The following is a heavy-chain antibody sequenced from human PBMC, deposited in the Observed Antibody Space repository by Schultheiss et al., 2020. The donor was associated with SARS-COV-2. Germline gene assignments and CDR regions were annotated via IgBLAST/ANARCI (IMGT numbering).Heavy chain of an antibody. V-gene: IGHV1-18*01. CDR3: ARRDDFWSGKEDY. CDR1: GYIFASYG. CDR2: ISAYNGNT. J-gene: IGHJ4*02. Sequence: ASVKVSCKAAGYIFASYGISWVRQAPGQGLEWMGWISAYNGNTNYAQKLQGRVTLTTDTSTSTAYMELRSLRSDDTAVYYCARRDDFWSGKEDYWGQGTLVTVS. D-gene: IGHD3-3*01.